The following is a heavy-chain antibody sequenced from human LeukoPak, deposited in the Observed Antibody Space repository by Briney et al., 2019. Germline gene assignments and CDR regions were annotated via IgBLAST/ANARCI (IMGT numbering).Heavy chain of an antibody. CDR1: GFTLSSYA. Sequence: GGSLRLSCAASGFTLSSYAMSWVRQAPGKGLEWVSAISGSGGSTYYADSVKGRFAISRDNSKNTLYLQMNSLRAEDTAVYYCAKGGVVPAVLFDYWGQGTLVTVSS. CDR3: AKGGVVPAVLFDY. CDR2: ISGSGGST. D-gene: IGHD2-2*01. J-gene: IGHJ4*02. V-gene: IGHV3-23*01.